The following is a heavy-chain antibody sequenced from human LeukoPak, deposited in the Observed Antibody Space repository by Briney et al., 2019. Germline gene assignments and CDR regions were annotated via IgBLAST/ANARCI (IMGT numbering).Heavy chain of an antibody. V-gene: IGHV1-8*02. D-gene: IGHD5-24*01. CDR2: MNPNSGNT. CDR1: GGTFSSYA. CDR3: ARTRRDGYNFDYYYMDV. Sequence: ASVKVSCKASGGTFSSYAISWVRQATGQGLEWMGWMNPNSGNTVYAQKFQGRVTMTRNTSISTAYMELSSLRSEDTAVYYCARTRRDGYNFDYYYMDVWGKGTTVTISS. J-gene: IGHJ6*03.